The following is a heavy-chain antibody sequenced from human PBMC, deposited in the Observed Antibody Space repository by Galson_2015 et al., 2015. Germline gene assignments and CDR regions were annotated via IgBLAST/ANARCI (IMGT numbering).Heavy chain of an antibody. CDR3: ATDIVVVPAAITAFDY. CDR2: IIPILGIA. CDR1: GGTFSSYA. V-gene: IGHV1-69*04. J-gene: IGHJ4*02. D-gene: IGHD2-2*01. Sequence: SVKVSCKASGGTFSSYAISWVRQAPGQGLEWMGRIIPILGIANYAQKFQGRVTITADKSTSTAYMELSSLRSEDTAVYYCATDIVVVPAAITAFDYWGQGTLVTVSS.